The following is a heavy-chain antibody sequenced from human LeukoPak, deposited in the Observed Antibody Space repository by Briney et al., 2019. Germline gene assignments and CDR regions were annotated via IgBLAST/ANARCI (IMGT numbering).Heavy chain of an antibody. Sequence: GGSLRLSCAASGFTFPLYSMNWVRQAPGKGLEWVSYIRSSDGAIAYADSVKGRFTISRDDAKNSLYLQMNSLRDEDTAVYYCARDRDWAFDYWGQGTLTTVSS. V-gene: IGHV3-48*02. D-gene: IGHD3-9*01. J-gene: IGHJ4*02. CDR3: ARDRDWAFDY. CDR1: GFTFPLYS. CDR2: IRSSDGAI.